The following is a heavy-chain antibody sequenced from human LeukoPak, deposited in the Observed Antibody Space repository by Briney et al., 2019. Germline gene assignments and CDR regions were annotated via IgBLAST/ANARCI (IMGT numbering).Heavy chain of an antibody. Sequence: SETLSLTCTVSGGSISSYYWNWIRQPPGKGLEWIGYIYYSGSTNYNPSLKSRVTISVDTSKNQFSLKLSSVTAADTAVYYCARLQYGSGSYHIDYWGQGTLVTVSS. CDR2: IYYSGST. D-gene: IGHD3-10*01. J-gene: IGHJ4*02. CDR3: ARLQYGSGSYHIDY. V-gene: IGHV4-59*08. CDR1: GGSISSYY.